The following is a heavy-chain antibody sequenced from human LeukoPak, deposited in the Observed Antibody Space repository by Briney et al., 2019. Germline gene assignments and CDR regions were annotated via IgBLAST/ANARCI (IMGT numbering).Heavy chain of an antibody. CDR2: ISSSSYI. CDR1: GFTFSSYS. V-gene: IGHV3-21*01. J-gene: IGHJ3*02. D-gene: IGHD2-2*01. Sequence: GGSLRLSCAASGFTFSSYSMNWVRQAPGKGLEWVSSISSSSYIYYADSVKGRFTISRDNAKNSLYPQMNSLRAEDTAVYYCARVSVVVPAALDAFDIWGQGTMVTVSS. CDR3: ARVSVVVPAALDAFDI.